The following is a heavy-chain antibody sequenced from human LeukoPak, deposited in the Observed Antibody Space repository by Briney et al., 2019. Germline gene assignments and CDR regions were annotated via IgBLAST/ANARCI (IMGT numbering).Heavy chain of an antibody. D-gene: IGHD6-19*01. Sequence: PGGSLRLSCEASGFAFSTYSMNWVRQAPGKGLEWVSYISRSTNMIKYADSVKGRFTISRDNARNSLYLQMNSLRAEDTAVYYCARDCDSSGCHGLFDYWGQGTLVTVSS. CDR3: ARDCDSSGCHGLFDY. J-gene: IGHJ4*02. CDR1: GFAFSTYS. CDR2: ISRSTNMI. V-gene: IGHV3-48*01.